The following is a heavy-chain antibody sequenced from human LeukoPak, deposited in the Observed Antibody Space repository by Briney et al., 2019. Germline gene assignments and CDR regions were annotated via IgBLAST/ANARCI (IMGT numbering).Heavy chain of an antibody. Sequence: PGGSLRLSCAASGFTFDDHGMIWVRQAPGKGLEWVSGINWNGDSTAYADSVKGRFTISRDNAKNSLYLQMNSLRAEDTALYYCARGGGSGYYYPPFYWGQGTLVTVSP. D-gene: IGHD3-22*01. V-gene: IGHV3-20*04. CDR1: GFTFDDHG. CDR3: ARGGGSGYYYPPFY. CDR2: INWNGDST. J-gene: IGHJ4*02.